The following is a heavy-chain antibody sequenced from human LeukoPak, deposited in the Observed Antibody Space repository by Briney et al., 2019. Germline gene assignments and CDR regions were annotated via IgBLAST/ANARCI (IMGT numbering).Heavy chain of an antibody. V-gene: IGHV1-18*01. J-gene: IGHJ4*02. Sequence: GASVKVSCKASGYTFPSYGISWVGPPPAKGLDGVGWISAYNGNTNYAQRLQGRVTMTTDTSTSTAYMELRSLRSDDTAVYYCARDRVVVVALETPDYWGQGTLVTASS. CDR2: ISAYNGNT. CDR1: GYTFPSYG. D-gene: IGHD2-15*01. CDR3: ARDRVVVVALETPDY.